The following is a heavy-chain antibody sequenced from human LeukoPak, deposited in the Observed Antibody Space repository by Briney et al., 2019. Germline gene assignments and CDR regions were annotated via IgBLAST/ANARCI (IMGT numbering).Heavy chain of an antibody. D-gene: IGHD3-22*01. CDR1: GFTFSSYS. J-gene: IGHJ4*02. V-gene: IGHV3-21*01. CDR3: ARDHFPYDSSGYYYL. CDR2: ISSSSSYI. Sequence: PGGSLRLSCAASGFTFSSYSMNWVRQAPGKGLEWVSSISSSSSYIYYADSVKGRFTISRDNAKNSLYLQMNSLRAEDTAVYYCARDHFPYDSSGYYYLWGQGTLVTVSS.